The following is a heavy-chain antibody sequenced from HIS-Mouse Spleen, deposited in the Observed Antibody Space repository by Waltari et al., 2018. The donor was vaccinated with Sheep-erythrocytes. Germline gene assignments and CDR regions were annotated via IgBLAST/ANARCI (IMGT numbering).Heavy chain of an antibody. D-gene: IGHD3-22*01. J-gene: IGHJ4*02. CDR2: IYYSGST. V-gene: IGHV4-39*01. CDR3: ARLYYYDSSGYYFDY. Sequence: QLQLQESGPGLVKPSETLSLTCTVSGGSISSSSYYWGWIRQPPGKGLGWIGSIYYSGSTYYTPSLKSRVTISVDTSKNQFSLKLSSVTAADTAVYYCARLYYYDSSGYYFDYWGQGTLVTVSS. CDR1: GGSISSSSYY.